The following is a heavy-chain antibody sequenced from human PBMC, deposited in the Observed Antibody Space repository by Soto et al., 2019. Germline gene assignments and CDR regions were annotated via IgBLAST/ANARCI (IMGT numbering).Heavy chain of an antibody. J-gene: IGHJ3*02. CDR3: AYGDYVGAFDI. D-gene: IGHD4-17*01. CDR2: IYSGGTT. Sequence: GGSLRLSCAASGFTVSSNYMTWVRQAPGKGLEWVSVIYSGGTTYYADSVKGRFTISRDNSKGTLYLQMNSLRAEDTAVYYCAYGDYVGAFDIWGQGTMVTISS. V-gene: IGHV3-53*01. CDR1: GFTVSSNY.